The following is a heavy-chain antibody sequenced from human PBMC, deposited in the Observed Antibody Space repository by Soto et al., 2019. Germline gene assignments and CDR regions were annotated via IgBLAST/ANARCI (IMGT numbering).Heavy chain of an antibody. V-gene: IGHV3-30*18. J-gene: IGHJ6*02. D-gene: IGHD3-3*01. CDR3: AKGGGNYDFSRYGLDV. Sequence: QVQLVESGGGVVQPGRSLRVSCAASGFTFNNYGMHWVRQAPGKGLEWVALLSYDGSNKYYADSVKGRFTLSRDNSKNTLYLQMSRLRAEDTAVYYCAKGGGNYDFSRYGLDVWGQGTTVTVSS. CDR1: GFTFNNYG. CDR2: LSYDGSNK.